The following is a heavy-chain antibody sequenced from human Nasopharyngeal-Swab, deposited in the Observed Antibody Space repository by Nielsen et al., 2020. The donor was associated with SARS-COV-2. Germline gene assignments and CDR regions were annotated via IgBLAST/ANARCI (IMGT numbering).Heavy chain of an antibody. CDR3: ASQGGIQLWPTQYYYYGMDV. CDR2: FYYIGST. V-gene: IGHV4-59*08. D-gene: IGHD5-18*01. CDR1: GCSISSYY. J-gene: IGHJ6*02. Sequence: SDTLSLTFTVPGCSISSYYWSWIRQLPGKGLEWIGYFYYIGSTNYNPSLKSRVTISVDTSKNQFSLKLSSVTAADTAVYYCASQGGIQLWPTQYYYYGMDVWGQGTTVTVSS.